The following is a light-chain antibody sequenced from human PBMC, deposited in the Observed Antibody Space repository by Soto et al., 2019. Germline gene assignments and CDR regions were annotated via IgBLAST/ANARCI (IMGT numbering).Light chain of an antibody. V-gene: IGLV2-23*01. CDR2: EGT. CDR1: SSDVGNYNL. CDR3: CSYAGSSFYV. J-gene: IGLJ1*01. Sequence: QSALTQPASVSGSPVQSITISCTGTSSDVGNYNLVSWYQQHPGKAPKLMIYEGTKLPSGVSNRFSGSKSGDTASLTISGLKAEDEADYYCCSYAGSSFYVFGTGTKVTVL.